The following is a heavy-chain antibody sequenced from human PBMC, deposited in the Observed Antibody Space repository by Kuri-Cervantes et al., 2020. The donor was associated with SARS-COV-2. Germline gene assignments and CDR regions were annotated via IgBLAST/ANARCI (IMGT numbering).Heavy chain of an antibody. CDR2: ISYDGSNK. CDR1: GFTFSSYA. J-gene: IGHJ4*02. D-gene: IGHD5-12*01. CDR3: ARAAVGYGPSDY. Sequence: GESLKISCAASGFTFSSYAMHWVRQAPSKGLEWVAVISYDGSNKYYADPVKGRFTISRDNSKNTLYLQMNSLGAEDTAVYYCARAAVGYGPSDYWGQGTLVTVSS. V-gene: IGHV3-30*04.